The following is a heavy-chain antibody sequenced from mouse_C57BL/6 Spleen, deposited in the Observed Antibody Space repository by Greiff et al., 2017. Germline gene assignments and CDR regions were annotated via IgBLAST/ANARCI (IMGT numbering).Heavy chain of an antibody. CDR1: EYEFPSHD. CDR2: INSDGGST. V-gene: IGHV5-2*01. Sequence: EVMLVESGGGLVQPGESLKLSCESNEYEFPSHDMSWVRKTPEKRLALVAAINSDGGSTYYPDTMERRFIISRDNTKKSLYQQMSRLRSEDTALYYCARRGTKSMDYWGQGTSVTVSS. CDR3: ARRGTKSMDY. J-gene: IGHJ4*01. D-gene: IGHD3-3*01.